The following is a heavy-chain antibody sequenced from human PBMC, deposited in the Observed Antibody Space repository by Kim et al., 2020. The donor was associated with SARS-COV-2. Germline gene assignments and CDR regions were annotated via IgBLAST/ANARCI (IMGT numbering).Heavy chain of an antibody. CDR1: GFTFSDYW. J-gene: IGHJ4*02. Sequence: GGSLRLSCAASGFTFSDYWMTWVRQAPGKGLEWVATINKDETGKFYVDSVKGRFTISRDNANISLYLQMTSLRADDTAVYYCASPRSGYWGQGNLVTVSS. D-gene: IGHD3-10*01. V-gene: IGHV3-7*01. CDR3: ASPRSGY. CDR2: INKDETGK.